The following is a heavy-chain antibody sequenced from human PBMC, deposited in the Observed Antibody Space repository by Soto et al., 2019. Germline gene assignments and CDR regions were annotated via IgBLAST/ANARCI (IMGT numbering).Heavy chain of an antibody. CDR1: GFTFSSYA. V-gene: IGHV3-23*01. CDR3: AKEQGGYDFWSGYYDYYGMDV. Sequence: PVGSLRLSCAASGFTFSSYAMSWVRQAPGKGLEWVSAISGSGGSTYYADSVKGRFTISRDNSKNTLYLQMNSLRAEDTAVYYCAKEQGGYDFWSGYYDYYGMDVWGQGTTVTVSS. CDR2: ISGSGGST. J-gene: IGHJ6*02. D-gene: IGHD3-3*01.